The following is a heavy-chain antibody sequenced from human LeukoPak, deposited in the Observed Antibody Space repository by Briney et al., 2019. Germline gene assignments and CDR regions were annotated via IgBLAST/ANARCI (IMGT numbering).Heavy chain of an antibody. J-gene: IGHJ4*02. D-gene: IGHD3-10*01. Sequence: PSETLSLTCTVSGGSISSYYWSWVRQPPGKGLEWVGYIYYSGSTNYNASLKSRVPISVDTSKNQFSLKLSSVTAADTAVYYCARDMVRERSFDYWGQGTLVTVSS. CDR1: GGSISSYY. CDR2: IYYSGST. CDR3: ARDMVRERSFDY. V-gene: IGHV4-59*01.